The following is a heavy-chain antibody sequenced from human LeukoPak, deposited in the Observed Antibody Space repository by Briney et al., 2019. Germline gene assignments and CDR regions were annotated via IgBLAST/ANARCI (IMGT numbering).Heavy chain of an antibody. V-gene: IGHV1-2*02. CDR2: INPNSGGT. Sequence: ASVKVSCKASGYTFIGYYMHWVRQAPGQGLEWMGWINPNSGGTNFAQKFQGRVTMTRDTSISTSYMELNSLTSDDTAVYYCTISVQSYFDYWGQGTLVTVSS. CDR1: GYTFIGYY. D-gene: IGHD4-4*01. CDR3: TISVQSYFDY. J-gene: IGHJ4*02.